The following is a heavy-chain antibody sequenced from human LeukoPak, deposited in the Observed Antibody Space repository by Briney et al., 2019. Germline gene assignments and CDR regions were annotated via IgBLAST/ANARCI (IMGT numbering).Heavy chain of an antibody. CDR2: IIPIFGTA. CDR3: ARGSMTTVTGEYYYYGMDV. V-gene: IGHV1-69*13. D-gene: IGHD4-11*01. Sequence: ASVKVSCKGSGGSFSSYAISWVRHGPGQGLEWMGGIIPIFGTANYAQKFQGRVTITADESTSTAYMELSSLRSEDTAVYYCARGSMTTVTGEYYYYGMDVWGQGTTVTVSS. CDR1: GGSFSSYA. J-gene: IGHJ6*02.